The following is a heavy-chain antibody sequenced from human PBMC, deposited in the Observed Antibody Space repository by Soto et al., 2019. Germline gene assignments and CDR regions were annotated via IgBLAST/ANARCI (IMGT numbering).Heavy chain of an antibody. J-gene: IGHJ6*02. CDR3: ARADHFYGSGSSGYGMDV. D-gene: IGHD3-10*01. V-gene: IGHV4-30-4*01. CDR2: IYYSGIT. Sequence: PSETLSLTCTVSGGSISSGDYYWSWIRQPPGKGLEWIGYIYYSGITYYNPSLKSRVTISVDTSKNQFSLKLSSVTAADTAVYYCARADHFYGSGSSGYGMDVWGQGTTVTVSS. CDR1: GGSISSGDYY.